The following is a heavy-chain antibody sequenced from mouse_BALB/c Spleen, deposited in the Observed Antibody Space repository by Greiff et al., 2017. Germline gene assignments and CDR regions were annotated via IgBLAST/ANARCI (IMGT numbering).Heavy chain of an antibody. J-gene: IGHJ2*01. Sequence: EVKLVESGAELVKPGASVKLSCTASGFNIKDTYMHWVKQRPEQGLEWIGRIDPANGNTKYDPKFQGKATITADTSSNTAYLQLSSLTSEDTAVYYCANWDFDYWGQGTTLTVSS. CDR2: IDPANGNT. V-gene: IGHV14-3*02. D-gene: IGHD4-1*01. CDR1: GFNIKDTY. CDR3: ANWDFDY.